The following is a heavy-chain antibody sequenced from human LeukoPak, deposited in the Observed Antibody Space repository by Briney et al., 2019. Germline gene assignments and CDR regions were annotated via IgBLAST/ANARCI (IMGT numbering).Heavy chain of an antibody. CDR1: GLTFSSYE. CDR2: ISSSGSTI. Sequence: GGSLTLSCAASGLTFSSYEMNWGRQAPGKGPEWVSYISSSGSTIYYADSVTGRFTISRDNAKISLYLQMNSLRAEDTAVYYCARVGAPVGDYWGQGPLVIVFS. J-gene: IGHJ4*02. V-gene: IGHV3-48*03. D-gene: IGHD1-26*01. CDR3: ARVGAPVGDY.